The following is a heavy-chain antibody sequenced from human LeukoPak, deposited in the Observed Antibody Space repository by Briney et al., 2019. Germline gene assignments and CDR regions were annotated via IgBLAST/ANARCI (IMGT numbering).Heavy chain of an antibody. Sequence: MASETLSLTCTVSGYSISSGYYWGWIRQPPGKGLEWIGSIYHSGSTYYNPSLKSRVTISVDTSKNQFSLKLSSVTAADTAVYYCAREVAASTYYYYYYGMDVWGQGTTVTVSS. V-gene: IGHV4-38-2*02. D-gene: IGHD2-15*01. CDR3: AREVAASTYYYYYYGMDV. J-gene: IGHJ6*02. CDR1: GYSISSGYY. CDR2: IYHSGST.